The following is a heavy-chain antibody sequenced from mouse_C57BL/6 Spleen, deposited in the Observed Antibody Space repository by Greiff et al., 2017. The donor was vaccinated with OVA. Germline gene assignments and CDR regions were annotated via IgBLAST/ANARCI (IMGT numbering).Heavy chain of an antibody. J-gene: IGHJ3*02. V-gene: IGHV5-4*01. Sequence: EVQVVESGGGLVKPGGSLKLSCAASGFTFSSYAMSWVRQTPEKRLEWVATISDGGSYTYYPDNVKGRFTLSRDNAKNKLYLHMSHLKSEDTAMYYWAKGSYYPAWFGWWGQGTLVTVSA. CDR2: ISDGGSYT. CDR3: AKGSYYPAWFGW. CDR1: GFTFSSYA. D-gene: IGHD2-12*01.